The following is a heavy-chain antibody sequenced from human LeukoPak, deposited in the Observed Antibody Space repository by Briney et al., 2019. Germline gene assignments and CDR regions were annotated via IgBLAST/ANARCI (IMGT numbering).Heavy chain of an antibody. V-gene: IGHV3-30*18. CDR2: ISYDGSNK. J-gene: IGHJ6*02. CDR1: GFTFSSYG. Sequence: GGSLRLSCAASGFTFSSYGMHWVRQAPGKGLEWVAVISYDGSNKYYADSVKGRFTISRDNSKSTLYLQMNSLRAEDTAVYYCAKDFSSSWYSYYYYGMDVWGQGTTVTVSS. CDR3: AKDFSSSWYSYYYYGMDV. D-gene: IGHD6-13*01.